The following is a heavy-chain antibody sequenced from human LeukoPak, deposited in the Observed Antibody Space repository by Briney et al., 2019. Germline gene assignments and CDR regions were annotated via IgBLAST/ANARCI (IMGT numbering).Heavy chain of an antibody. CDR1: GFTFSSYA. J-gene: IGHJ4*02. CDR2: ISYDGSNK. Sequence: GGSLRLPCAASGFTFSSYAMHWVRQAPGKGLEWVAVISYDGSNKYYADSVKGRFTISRDNSKNTLYLQMNSLRAEDTAVYYCARGISSGWYRAGAFLFDYWGQGTLVTVSS. V-gene: IGHV3-30*04. D-gene: IGHD6-19*01. CDR3: ARGISSGWYRAGAFLFDY.